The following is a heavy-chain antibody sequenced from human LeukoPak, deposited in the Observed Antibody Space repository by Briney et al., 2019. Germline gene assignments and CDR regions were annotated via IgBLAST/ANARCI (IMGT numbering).Heavy chain of an antibody. D-gene: IGHD3-10*01. J-gene: IGHJ4*02. CDR2: ISGSGGST. CDR1: GFTFSSYA. Sequence: GGSLRLFCAASGFTFSSYAMSWVRQAPGKGLEWVSAISGSGGSTYYADSVKGRFTISRDNSKNTLYLQMNSLRAEDTAVYYCAKDGSGSYNSNDWGQGTLVTVSS. CDR3: AKDGSGSYNSND. V-gene: IGHV3-23*01.